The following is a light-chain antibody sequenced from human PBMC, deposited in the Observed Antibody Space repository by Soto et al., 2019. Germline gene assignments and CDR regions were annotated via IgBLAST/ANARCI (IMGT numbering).Light chain of an antibody. CDR1: SSDVGGYNY. Sequence: QSVLTQPPSASGCPGQSVTISCTGTSSDVGGYNYVSWYQQHPGKAPKLMIYEVSKRPSGVPDRFSGSKSGNTASLTVSGLQDEEEADYYCSSYAGSTVVFGGGTKLPVL. CDR2: EVS. CDR3: SSYAGSTVV. J-gene: IGLJ2*01. V-gene: IGLV2-8*01.